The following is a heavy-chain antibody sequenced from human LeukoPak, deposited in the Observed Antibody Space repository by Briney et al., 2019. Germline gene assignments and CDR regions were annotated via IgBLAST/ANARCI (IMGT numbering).Heavy chain of an antibody. J-gene: IGHJ4*02. CDR1: GFTFSSYG. CDR3: ARDPVRIAMIRGVVKLSYYFDY. CDR2: ISYDGSNK. Sequence: GGSLRLSCAASGFTFSSYGMHWVRQAPGKGLEWVAVISYDGSNKFYADSVKGRFTISRDNSKNTLYLQMNSLRAEDTAVYYCARDPVRIAMIRGVVKLSYYFDYWGQGTLVTVSS. D-gene: IGHD3-10*01. V-gene: IGHV3-30*03.